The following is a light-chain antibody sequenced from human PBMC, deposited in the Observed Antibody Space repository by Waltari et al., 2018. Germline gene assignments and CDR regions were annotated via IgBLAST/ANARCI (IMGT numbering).Light chain of an antibody. Sequence: QSALTQPASVSGSPGQSITISCTGTSSDIGAYNYVSWYQKNPGKAPKVMIYDVSNLPPGVSSRFSGSKSGNTASLTISGLQAEDEADYYGSSYTSSSTYVFGSGTMVTVL. CDR1: SSDIGAYNY. J-gene: IGLJ1*01. V-gene: IGLV2-14*01. CDR3: SSYTSSSTYV. CDR2: DVS.